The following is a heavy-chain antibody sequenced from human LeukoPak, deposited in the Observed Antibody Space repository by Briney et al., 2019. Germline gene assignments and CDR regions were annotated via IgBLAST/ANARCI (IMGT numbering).Heavy chain of an antibody. CDR1: GFTFSSYS. Sequence: GGSLRLSCAASGFTFSSYSMNWVRQAPGKGLEWVSSISSSSSYIYYADSVEGRFTISRDNAKNSLYLQMNSLRAEDTAVYYCARDSVSDFWPYYMDVWGKGTTVTVSS. D-gene: IGHD3-3*01. CDR2: ISSSSSYI. CDR3: ARDSVSDFWPYYMDV. J-gene: IGHJ6*03. V-gene: IGHV3-21*01.